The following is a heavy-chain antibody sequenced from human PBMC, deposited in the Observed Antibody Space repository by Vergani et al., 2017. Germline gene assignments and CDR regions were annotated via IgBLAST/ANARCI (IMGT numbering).Heavy chain of an antibody. V-gene: IGHV4-61*02. D-gene: IGHD2-21*02. CDR1: GGAFSSGGQS. CDR3: ARDGGDYDKDALDL. Sequence: QVQLQESGPGLVKPSQTLSLTCTVSGGAFSSGGQSWTWVRQPANQGLEWIGRSYRSGTTNSNPSLRSQVTMSVYTSKNQFSLELTSVTAADTAVYYCARDGGDYDKDALDLWGLGTLVTV. J-gene: IGHJ4*01. CDR2: SYRSGTT.